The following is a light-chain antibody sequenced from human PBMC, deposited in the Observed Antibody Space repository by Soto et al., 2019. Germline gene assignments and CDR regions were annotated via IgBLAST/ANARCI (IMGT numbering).Light chain of an antibody. Sequence: DIQMTQSTSSLSASVGDSVTITCRASQSIVTYLNWYLQKPAKAPKVLIYTASSLQSGVTSRFSGSGSGTDSTLTISSLQPEDFATYYCQQSYNTPLTFGQGTKVDIK. CDR3: QQSYNTPLT. V-gene: IGKV1-39*01. J-gene: IGKJ1*01. CDR1: QSIVTY. CDR2: TAS.